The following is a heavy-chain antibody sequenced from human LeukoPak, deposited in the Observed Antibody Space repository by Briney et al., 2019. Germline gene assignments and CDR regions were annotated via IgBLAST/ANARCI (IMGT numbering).Heavy chain of an antibody. Sequence: ASVKVSCKASGYTFTSYGISWVRQAPGQGLEWMGWISAYNGNTNYAQKLQGRVTMTTDTSTSTAYMELRSLRSDDTAVYYCARDDSGWYLGGNYFDYWGQGTLVTVSS. CDR1: GYTFTSYG. J-gene: IGHJ4*02. V-gene: IGHV1-18*01. D-gene: IGHD6-19*01. CDR3: ARDDSGWYLGGNYFDY. CDR2: ISAYNGNT.